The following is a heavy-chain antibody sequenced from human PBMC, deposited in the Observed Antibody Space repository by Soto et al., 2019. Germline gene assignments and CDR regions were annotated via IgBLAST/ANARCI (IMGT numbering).Heavy chain of an antibody. CDR3: ARVIRGAYYNSPLDT. J-gene: IGHJ5*02. V-gene: IGHV1-2*02. CDR2: INPYSGGA. Sequence: ASVKVSCKASGYTFTGYFMHWVRQAPGQGLEWMGWINPYSGGADYAQSFQGRVTMTRDTSISTVYMELSRLGFDDTAVYYCARVIRGAYYNSPLDTWGQGTVVTVSS. D-gene: IGHD3-10*01. CDR1: GYTFTGYF.